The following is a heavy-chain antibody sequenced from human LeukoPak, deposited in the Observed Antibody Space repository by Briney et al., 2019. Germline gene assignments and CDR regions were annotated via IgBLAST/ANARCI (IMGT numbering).Heavy chain of an antibody. CDR2: IYHSGST. Sequence: PSQTLSLTCTVSGGSISSGGYYWSWIRQPPGKGLEWIGYIYHSGSTYYNPSLKSRVTISVDTSKNQFSLKLSSVTAADTAVYYCAREIGSGSYGPYYYGMDVWGQGTTVTVSS. CDR3: AREIGSGSYGPYYYGMDV. D-gene: IGHD3-10*01. V-gene: IGHV4-30-2*01. J-gene: IGHJ6*02. CDR1: GGSISSGGYY.